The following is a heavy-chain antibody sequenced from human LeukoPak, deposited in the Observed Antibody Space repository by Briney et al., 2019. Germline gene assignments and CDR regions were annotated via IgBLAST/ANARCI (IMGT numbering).Heavy chain of an antibody. D-gene: IGHD3-3*01. CDR1: GFTFSSYG. CDR2: ISTGSSYI. Sequence: GGTLRLSCAASGFTFSSYGMSWVRQAPGKGLEWVSSISTGSSYIYYADSVKGRFTISRDNSKNTLYLQMNSLRAEDTAVYYCARDGKYYDFWSGFNDPGYMDVWGKGTTVTVSS. CDR3: ARDGKYYDFWSGFNDPGYMDV. V-gene: IGHV3-21*01. J-gene: IGHJ6*03.